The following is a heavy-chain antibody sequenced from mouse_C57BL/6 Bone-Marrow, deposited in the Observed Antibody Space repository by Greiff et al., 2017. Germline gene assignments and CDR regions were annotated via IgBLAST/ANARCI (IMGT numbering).Heavy chain of an antibody. Sequence: QVQLQQPGAELVKPGASVKMSCKASSYTFTSYWITWVTQRPGQGLEWIGDIYPGSGSTNYNEKFKSKATLTVDTSSSTAYMQLSSLTSEDSAVYYCARPYYSNYWYFDVWGTGTTVTVSS. D-gene: IGHD2-5*01. CDR2: IYPGSGST. J-gene: IGHJ1*03. CDR3: ARPYYSNYWYFDV. V-gene: IGHV1-55*01. CDR1: SYTFTSYW.